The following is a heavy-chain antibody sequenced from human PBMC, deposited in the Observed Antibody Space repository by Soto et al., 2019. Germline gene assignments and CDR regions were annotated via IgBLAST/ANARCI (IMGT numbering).Heavy chain of an antibody. V-gene: IGHV4-4*02. J-gene: IGHJ3*02. Sequence: LSLTCAVSGGSISSSNWWSWVRQPPGNGLEWIGEIYHSGSTNYNPSLKSRVTISVDKSKNQFSLKLSSVTAADTAVYYCARDRRYYYDSSGYLTAGGAFDIWGQGTMVTVSS. CDR3: ARDRRYYYDSSGYLTAGGAFDI. D-gene: IGHD3-22*01. CDR1: GGSISSSNW. CDR2: IYHSGST.